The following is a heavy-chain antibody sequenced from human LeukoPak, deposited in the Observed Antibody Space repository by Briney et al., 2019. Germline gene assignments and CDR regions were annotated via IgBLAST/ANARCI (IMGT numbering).Heavy chain of an antibody. V-gene: IGHV3-9*01. Sequence: GGSLRLSCAASGFTFDDYAMHWVRQAPGKGLEWVSGISWNSGSIGYADSVKGRFTISRDNAKNSLYLQMNSLRAEDTALYYYAKVEGGSYYYDSSGYYDYWGQGTLVTVSS. J-gene: IGHJ4*02. CDR2: ISWNSGSI. D-gene: IGHD3-22*01. CDR3: AKVEGGSYYYDSSGYYDY. CDR1: GFTFDDYA.